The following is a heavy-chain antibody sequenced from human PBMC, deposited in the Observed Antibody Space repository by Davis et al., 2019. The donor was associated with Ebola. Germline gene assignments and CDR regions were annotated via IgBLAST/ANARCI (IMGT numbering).Heavy chain of an antibody. CDR2: ILPGDSDT. V-gene: IGHV5-51*01. CDR1: GYSFTTYW. J-gene: IGHJ4*02. D-gene: IGHD5-24*01. Sequence: GESLKISCQASGYSFTTYWIVWVRQMPGKGLECMGIILPGDSDTRYSPSFLGQVTISADKSINTAYLQWSSLKASDTAMYYCARGTDGYNPGGYFDSWGQGTLVTVSS. CDR3: ARGTDGYNPGGYFDS.